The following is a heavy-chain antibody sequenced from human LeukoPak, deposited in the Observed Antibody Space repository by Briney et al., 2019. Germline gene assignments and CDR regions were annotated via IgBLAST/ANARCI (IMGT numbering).Heavy chain of an antibody. J-gene: IGHJ3*02. V-gene: IGHV4-34*01. Sequence: SETLSLTCAVYGGSFSGYYWSWIRQPPGNGLEWIGEINHSGSTNYNPSLKSRVTISVDTSKNQFSLKLSSVTAADTAVYYCARAFPSFTFGGVPYAFDIWGQGTMVTVSS. CDR2: INHSGST. CDR1: GGSFSGYY. D-gene: IGHD3-16*01. CDR3: ARAFPSFTFGGVPYAFDI.